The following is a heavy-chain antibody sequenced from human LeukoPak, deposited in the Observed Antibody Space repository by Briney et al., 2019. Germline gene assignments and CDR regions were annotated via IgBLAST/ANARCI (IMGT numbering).Heavy chain of an antibody. CDR1: GFTSSSYV. Sequence: SGGSLRLSCAASGFTSSSYVMHWVRQAPGKGLEWVAIISYDGSNEYYADSVKGRFTISRDNSKNTLYLQMNSLRAADTAVYYCARAGHKPNRWFDPWGQGTLVTVSS. J-gene: IGHJ5*02. D-gene: IGHD2/OR15-2a*01. CDR3: ARAGHKPNRWFDP. CDR2: ISYDGSNE. V-gene: IGHV3-30*04.